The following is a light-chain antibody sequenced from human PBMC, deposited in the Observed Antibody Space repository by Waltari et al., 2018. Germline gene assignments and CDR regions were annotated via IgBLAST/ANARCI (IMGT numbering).Light chain of an antibody. CDR1: EDVSIY. V-gene: IGKV3-11*01. CDR2: DAS. J-gene: IGKJ4*01. Sequence: VLTQSPATLSLSPGERATLSCRASEDVSIYLAWYQQKPGQAPRPLIYDASNRATGIPARFSGSRSGTDFTLTISSLEPEDFALYYCQQRRNWPPLTFGGGTKVE. CDR3: QQRRNWPPLT.